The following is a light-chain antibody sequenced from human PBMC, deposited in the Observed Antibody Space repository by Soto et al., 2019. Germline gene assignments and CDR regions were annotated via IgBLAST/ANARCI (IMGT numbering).Light chain of an antibody. CDR1: SSYFGNYNL. CDR3: SSYTTTNTLVV. Sequence: QSALTQPASVSGSPGQSITISCTGTSSYFGNYNLVSWYQQHPGKAPKLMIYEVSDRPSGVSNRFSASKSGNTASLTISGLQADDEAHYYCSSYTTTNTLVVFGGGTKLTVL. J-gene: IGLJ2*01. V-gene: IGLV2-14*02. CDR2: EVS.